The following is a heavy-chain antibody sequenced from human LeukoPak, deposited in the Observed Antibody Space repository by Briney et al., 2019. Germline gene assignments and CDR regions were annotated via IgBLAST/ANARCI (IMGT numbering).Heavy chain of an antibody. J-gene: IGHJ6*03. Sequence: PSETLSLTCTVSGGPISSYYWSWIRQPPGKGLEWIGYIYYSGSTNYNPSLKSRVTISVDTSKNPFTLKLSSVTAADTAVYYCARGGGTGYYYYYYMDVWGKGTTVTVSS. V-gene: IGHV4-59*13. CDR2: IYYSGST. CDR1: GGPISSYY. CDR3: ARGGGTGYYYYYYMDV. D-gene: IGHD1-14*01.